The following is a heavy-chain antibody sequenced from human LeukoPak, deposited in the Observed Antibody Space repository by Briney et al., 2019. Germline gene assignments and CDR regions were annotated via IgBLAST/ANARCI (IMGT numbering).Heavy chain of an antibody. D-gene: IGHD3-16*01. CDR3: AREMITFGGADAFDI. CDR2: IYHSGST. V-gene: IGHV4-4*02. CDR1: GGSISSSNW. Sequence: SGTLSLTCAVSGGSISSSNWWSWVRQPPGKGLEWIGEIYHSGSTNYNPSLKSRVTISVDKSKNQFSLKLSSVTAADRAVYYCAREMITFGGADAFDIWGQGTMVTVSS. J-gene: IGHJ3*02.